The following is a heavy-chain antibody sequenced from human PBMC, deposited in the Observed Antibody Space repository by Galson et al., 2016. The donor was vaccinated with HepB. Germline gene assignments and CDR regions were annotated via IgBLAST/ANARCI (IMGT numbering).Heavy chain of an antibody. Sequence: SLRLSCAASAFSFRSYTMHWVRQAPGKGLEWVTVISFDGNDKYYADSVKGRFIISRDNSKNTLYLQMNSLRAEETAVYYCARGPGSYYRGREYYYGMDVWGQGTTVTVSS. CDR2: ISFDGNDK. J-gene: IGHJ6*02. CDR1: AFSFRSYT. D-gene: IGHD3-10*01. V-gene: IGHV3-30*04. CDR3: ARGPGSYYRGREYYYGMDV.